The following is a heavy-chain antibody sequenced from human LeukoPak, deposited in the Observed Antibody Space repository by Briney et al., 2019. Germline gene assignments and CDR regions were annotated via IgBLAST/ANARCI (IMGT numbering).Heavy chain of an antibody. CDR1: GGSISSGDYY. Sequence: ASETLSLTCTVSGGSISSGDYYWSWIRQPPGKGLEWIGYIYNSGSTNYNPSLKSRVTISVDTSKNQFSLKLTSVTAADTAVYYCARDRELGYWGQGTLVTVSS. D-gene: IGHD3-10*01. CDR3: ARDRELGY. J-gene: IGHJ4*02. CDR2: IYNSGST. V-gene: IGHV4-61*08.